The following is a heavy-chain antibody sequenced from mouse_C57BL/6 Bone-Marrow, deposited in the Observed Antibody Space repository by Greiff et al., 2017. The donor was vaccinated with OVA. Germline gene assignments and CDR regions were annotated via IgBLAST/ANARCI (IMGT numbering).Heavy chain of an antibody. CDR3: ARNYDYSYWYFDV. Sequence: EVMLVESEGGLVQPGSSMKLSCTASGFTFSDYYMAWVRQVPEKGLEWVANINYDGSSTYYLDSLKSRFIISRDNAKNILYLQMSSLKSEDTATYYCARNYDYSYWYFDVWGTGTTVTVSS. J-gene: IGHJ1*03. CDR2: INYDGSST. V-gene: IGHV5-16*01. CDR1: GFTFSDYY. D-gene: IGHD2-4*01.